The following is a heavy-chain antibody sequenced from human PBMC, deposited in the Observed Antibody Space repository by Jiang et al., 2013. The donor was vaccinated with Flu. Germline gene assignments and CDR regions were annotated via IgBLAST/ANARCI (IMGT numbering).Heavy chain of an antibody. Sequence: FSDYYWTWIRQPQGRGWSGLGKAIMLAAPTTTRPSRVRVTISVDTSKNQFSLKMNSVTAADTAVYYCARRRPYGDDGTFDYWGQGTLVTVSS. CDR3: ARRRPYGDDGTFDY. D-gene: IGHD4-17*01. V-gene: IGHV4-34*01. J-gene: IGHJ4*02. CDR1: FSDYY. CDR2: AIMLAAP.